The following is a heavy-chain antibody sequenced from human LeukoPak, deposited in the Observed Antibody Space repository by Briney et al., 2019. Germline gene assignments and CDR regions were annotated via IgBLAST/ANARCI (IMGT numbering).Heavy chain of an antibody. V-gene: IGHV3-7*01. CDR1: GFTFSSYW. J-gene: IGHJ4*02. CDR3: ARVYYYTSGSRWGDYFDY. CDR2: IKQDGSEK. D-gene: IGHD3-10*01. Sequence: GGSLRLSCAASGFTFSSYWMSWVRQAPGKGLEWVANIKQDGSEKYYVDSVKGRFTISRDNAKNSLYLQMNSLRAEDTAVYYCARVYYYTSGSRWGDYFDYWGQGTLVTVSS.